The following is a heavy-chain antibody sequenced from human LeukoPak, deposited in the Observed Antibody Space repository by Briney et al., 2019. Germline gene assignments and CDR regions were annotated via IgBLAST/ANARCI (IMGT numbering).Heavy chain of an antibody. CDR3: ATGDGWCFID. CDR2: IGAFGDT. Sequence: GGSLRLSCAASGFAFSSYDMHWVRQTSGKGLEWVSGIGAFGDTYYGVAVRGRFTISRDKAKNSLYLQMNSLRVEDTAVYYCATGDGWCFIDWGQGTLVTVSS. V-gene: IGHV3-13*01. D-gene: IGHD6-19*01. J-gene: IGHJ4*02. CDR1: GFAFSSYD.